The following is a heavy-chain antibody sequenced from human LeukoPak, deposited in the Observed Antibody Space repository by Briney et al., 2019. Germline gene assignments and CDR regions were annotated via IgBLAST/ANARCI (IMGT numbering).Heavy chain of an antibody. J-gene: IGHJ6*02. Sequence: ASVKVSCKASGYTFTSYYMHWVRQAPGQGLEWMGIINPSGGSTSYAQKFQGRVTITRDTSTSTVYMELSSLRSEDTAVYYCARDPARYCSSTSCYGMDVWGQGTTVTVSS. D-gene: IGHD2-2*01. V-gene: IGHV1-46*01. CDR1: GYTFTSYY. CDR3: ARDPARYCSSTSCYGMDV. CDR2: INPSGGST.